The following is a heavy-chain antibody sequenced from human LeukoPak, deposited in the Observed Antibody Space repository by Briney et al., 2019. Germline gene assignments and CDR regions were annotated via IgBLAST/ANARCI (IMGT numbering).Heavy chain of an antibody. CDR2: ISSSGSTI. CDR3: ATTLYSSSWLSAYYYYYYMDV. J-gene: IGHJ6*03. V-gene: IGHV3-48*03. Sequence: GGSLRLSCAASGFTFSSYEMNWVRQAPGKGLEWVTYISSSGSTIYYADSLKGRFTISTDNAKNSLYLQMNSLRAEDTAVYYCATTLYSSSWLSAYYYYYYMDVWGKGTTVTVSS. D-gene: IGHD6-13*01. CDR1: GFTFSSYE.